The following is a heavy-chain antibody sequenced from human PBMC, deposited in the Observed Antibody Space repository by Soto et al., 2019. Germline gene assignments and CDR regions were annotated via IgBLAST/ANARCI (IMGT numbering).Heavy chain of an antibody. CDR2: MNPNSGKT. CDR1: GYTFTTYD. V-gene: IGHV1-8*01. J-gene: IGHJ4*02. Sequence: QVQLVQSGAEVKKPGASVKVSCKASGYTFTTYDINWVRQATGQGLEWMGWMNPNSGKTAYAQRFQGRLSMTSDTSINTAYMELTSLKPADTAVYYCARRGVAAAGTGDYWGQGTLVTVSS. D-gene: IGHD6-13*01. CDR3: ARRGVAAAGTGDY.